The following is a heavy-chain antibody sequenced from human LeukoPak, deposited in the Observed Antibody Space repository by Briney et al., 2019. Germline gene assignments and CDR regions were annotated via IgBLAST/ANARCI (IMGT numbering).Heavy chain of an antibody. D-gene: IGHD2-2*01. CDR2: IYTSGST. CDR1: GGSISSYY. CDR3: ARDLCSSTSCYYDWFDP. J-gene: IGHJ5*02. V-gene: IGHV4-4*07. Sequence: SETLSLTSTVSGGSISSYYWSWIRQPAGKGLGWIGRIYTSGSTNYNPSLKSRVTMSVDTSKNQFSLKLSSVTAADTAVYYCARDLCSSTSCYYDWFDPWGQGTLVTVSS.